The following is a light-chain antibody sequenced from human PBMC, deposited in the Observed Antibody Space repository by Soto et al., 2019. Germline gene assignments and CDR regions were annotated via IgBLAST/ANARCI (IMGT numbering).Light chain of an antibody. V-gene: IGLV6-57*03. CDR3: QSYDSSKGVV. CDR2: EDN. Sequence: NFMLTQPHSVSESPGKTVTISCTRSRGSIASNYVQWYQQRPGSAPTTVIYEDNQRPSGVPDRFSGSIDSSSNSASLTISGLKTEDEADYYCQSYDSSKGVVFGGGTQLTVL. CDR1: RGSIASNY. J-gene: IGLJ2*01.